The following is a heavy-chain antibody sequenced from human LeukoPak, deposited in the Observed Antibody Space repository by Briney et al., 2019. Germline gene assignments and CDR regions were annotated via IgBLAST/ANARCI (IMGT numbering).Heavy chain of an antibody. D-gene: IGHD2-15*01. J-gene: IGHJ3*02. V-gene: IGHV4-4*09. CDR1: GVSISSYY. CDR3: ARKQGGFDI. Sequence: SETLSLTCTVPGVSISSYYWSWIRQPPGKGLEWIGYIYTSGSINYNPSLKSRVTISVDTSKNQISLKLSSVTAADTAVYYCARKQGGFDIWGQGTMVTVSS. CDR2: IYTSGSI.